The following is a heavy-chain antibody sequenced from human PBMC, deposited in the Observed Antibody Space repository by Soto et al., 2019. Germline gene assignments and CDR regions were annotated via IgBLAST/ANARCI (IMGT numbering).Heavy chain of an antibody. CDR2: ISSSSNYI. J-gene: IGHJ4*02. Sequence: PGGSLTLFCQPSGFSFTSYSMNWVRQAPGKGLEWVSSISSSSNYIYYADPMKVRFTISKDNAKNSMYLQMNSLRAEDTAGYYCARDREGNFDYWGQGTLVTVSS. CDR3: ARDREGNFDY. D-gene: IGHD1-26*01. V-gene: IGHV3-21*01. CDR1: GFSFTSYS.